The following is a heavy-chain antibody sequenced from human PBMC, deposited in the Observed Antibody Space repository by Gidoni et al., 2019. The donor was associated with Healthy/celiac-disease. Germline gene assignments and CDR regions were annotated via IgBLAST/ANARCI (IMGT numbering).Heavy chain of an antibody. Sequence: ELQLLVSGGGLVHPGESLRLSCAASGFTFSSYAMSWGRQAPGKGLEWVSAISGSGGSTYYADSVKGRFTISRDNSKNTLYLQMNSLRAEDTAVYYCAKRWELRDYFDYWGQGTLVTVSS. J-gene: IGHJ4*02. V-gene: IGHV3-23*01. CDR2: ISGSGGST. D-gene: IGHD1-26*01. CDR1: GFTFSSYA. CDR3: AKRWELRDYFDY.